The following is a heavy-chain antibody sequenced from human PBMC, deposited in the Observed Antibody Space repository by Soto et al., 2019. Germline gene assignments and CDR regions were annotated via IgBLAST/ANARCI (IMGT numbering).Heavy chain of an antibody. CDR1: GFTFSNYA. V-gene: IGHV3-23*01. D-gene: IGHD2-2*01. CDR3: ARYIPGVRYYGMDV. Sequence: EVQLLESGGGLVQPGGSLRLSCAASGFTFSNYAMKWVRQAPGKGLEWVSLIGESGTPTYYADSVKGRFTISRDNSGSTLFLEMYSPRAENPAGYYCARYIPGVRYYGMDVWGQGTTVTVSS. J-gene: IGHJ6*02. CDR2: IGESGTPT.